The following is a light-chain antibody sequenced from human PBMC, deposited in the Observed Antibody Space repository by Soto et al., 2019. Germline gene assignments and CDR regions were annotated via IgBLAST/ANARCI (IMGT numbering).Light chain of an antibody. J-gene: IGKJ1*01. CDR3: HQYHYWWT. CDR1: QSVSGH. Sequence: EIVMTQSPATLSVSPGERVTLSCRASQSVSGHLAWYQQKPGQAPRLIISGASTRATGITARFSGSGSGTEFTLTISSLQSEDFAVYYCHQYHYWWTFGQGTKV. CDR2: GAS. V-gene: IGKV3-15*01.